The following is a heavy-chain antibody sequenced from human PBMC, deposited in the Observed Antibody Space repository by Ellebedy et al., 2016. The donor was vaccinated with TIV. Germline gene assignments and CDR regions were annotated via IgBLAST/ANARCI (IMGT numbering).Heavy chain of an antibody. CDR3: ARDWADNGSGSPDF. CDR2: VWYDGKDK. Sequence: PGGSLRLSCEVSGFTFSAFTIHWVRQAPGKGLQWVADVWYDGKDKHSADSVKGRFIVSRDNSKNTVYLQMSSLRGDDTAVDYCARDWADNGSGSPDFWGQGTPVTVSS. D-gene: IGHD3-10*01. CDR1: GFTFSAFT. J-gene: IGHJ4*02. V-gene: IGHV3-33*01.